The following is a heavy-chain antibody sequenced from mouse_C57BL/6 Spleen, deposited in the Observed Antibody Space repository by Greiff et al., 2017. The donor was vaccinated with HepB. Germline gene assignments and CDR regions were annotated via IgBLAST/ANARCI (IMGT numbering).Heavy chain of an antibody. Sequence: QVQLQQPGAELVKPGASVKLSCKASGYTFTSYWMHWVKQRPGQGLEWIGMIHPNSGSNNYNEKFKSKATLTVDKSSSTAYMQLSSLTSEDSAVYYWARRVYSNEFAYWGQGTLVTVSA. J-gene: IGHJ3*01. D-gene: IGHD2-5*01. CDR3: ARRVYSNEFAY. V-gene: IGHV1-64*01. CDR1: GYTFTSYW. CDR2: IHPNSGSN.